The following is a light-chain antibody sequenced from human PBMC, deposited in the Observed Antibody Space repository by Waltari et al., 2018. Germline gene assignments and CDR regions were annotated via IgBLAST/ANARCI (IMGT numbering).Light chain of an antibody. CDR3: QQYGGSPLYT. Sequence: EIVLTQFPGTLSLSPGERATLSCRASQRVDNNYLKWYQQKPGQAPRLLIYDASTRASGIPDRFSGSGSGTDFTLTISRLEPEDFAVYYCQQYGGSPLYTFGQGTKVDIK. CDR2: DAS. V-gene: IGKV3-20*01. CDR1: QRVDNNY. J-gene: IGKJ2*01.